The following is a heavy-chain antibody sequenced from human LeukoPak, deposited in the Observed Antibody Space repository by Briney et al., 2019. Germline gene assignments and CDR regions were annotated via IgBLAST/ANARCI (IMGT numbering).Heavy chain of an antibody. J-gene: IGHJ6*02. CDR1: GFTFSSYE. V-gene: IGHV3-23*01. Sequence: GGSLRLPCAASGFTFSSYEMNWVRQAPGKGLEWVSGISSSGDYTFYSDSVKGRFTITRDNSKNTLYLQMNRLRAEDTAVYYCAKYLSAKGPPYALDVWGQGTTVTVSS. CDR3: AKYLSAKGPPYALDV. D-gene: IGHD3-16*01. CDR2: ISSSGDYT.